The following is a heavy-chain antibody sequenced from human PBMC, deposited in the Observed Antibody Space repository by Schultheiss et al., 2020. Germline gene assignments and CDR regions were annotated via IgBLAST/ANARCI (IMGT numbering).Heavy chain of an antibody. CDR2: IYHSGRV. V-gene: IGHV4-38-2*01. CDR1: GYSISSGYY. CDR3: ARTSGIEKWFDP. J-gene: IGHJ5*02. Sequence: SETLSLTCAVSGYSISSGYYWGWIRQTPGKGLEWIGSIYHSGRVHYNPSLKNRVTISVDTSENRFSLKLKSVTAADTALYYCARTSGIEKWFDPWGQGTLVTVSS.